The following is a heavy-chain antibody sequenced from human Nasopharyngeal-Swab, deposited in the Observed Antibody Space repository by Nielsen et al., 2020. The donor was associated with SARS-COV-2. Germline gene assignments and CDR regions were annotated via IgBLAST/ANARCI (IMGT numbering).Heavy chain of an antibody. CDR3: ARFPYDSWVNGMDV. V-gene: IGHV4-34*01. CDR2: INHSGST. CDR1: GGSFSGNY. J-gene: IGHJ6*02. Sequence: SATLSLTCAVFGGSFSGNYWSWIRQPPGKGLEWIGEINHSGSTNYNPSLKRRVTISIATSKNQLSLKLSSVTAADTAVYYCARFPYDSWVNGMDVWGQGTTVTVSS. D-gene: IGHD3-22*01.